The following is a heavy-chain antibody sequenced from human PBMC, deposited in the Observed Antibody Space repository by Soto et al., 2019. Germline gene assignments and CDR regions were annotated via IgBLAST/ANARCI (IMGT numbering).Heavy chain of an antibody. CDR2: ISTNSGNT. CDR1: GDPFGTYA. J-gene: IGHJ4*02. D-gene: IGHD1-7*01. V-gene: IGHV1-18*04. Sequence: DSVRVSCKASGDPFGTYARTWVRQAPGQGLELVGWISTNSGNTYYAQNFQGRVNLTTDTSTTTAYMELMSLKSDDTAIYYCARRYSLNSEGFDHSGQRTLVLVSS. CDR3: ARRYSLNSEGFDH.